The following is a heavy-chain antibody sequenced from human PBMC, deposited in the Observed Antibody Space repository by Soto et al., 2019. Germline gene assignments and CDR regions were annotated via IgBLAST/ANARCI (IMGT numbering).Heavy chain of an antibody. Sequence: VSSGASGCTVTGYSMMWARQSPGQGLEWMGWISAYNGNTNYAQKLQGRVTMTTDTSTSTAYMELRSLRSDDTAVYYCASPGGDYRGYDYWGQGTLVTGSS. D-gene: IGHD4-17*01. V-gene: IGHV1-18*01. J-gene: IGHJ4*02. CDR3: ASPGGDYRGYDY. CDR1: GCTVTGYS. CDR2: ISAYNGNT.